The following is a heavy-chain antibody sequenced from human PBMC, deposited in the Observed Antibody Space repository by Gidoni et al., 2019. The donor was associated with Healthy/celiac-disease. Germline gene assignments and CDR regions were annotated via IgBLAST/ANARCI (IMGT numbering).Heavy chain of an antibody. CDR3: AKEEAVAGSYYYYYYMDV. J-gene: IGHJ6*03. Sequence: EVQLLESGGGLVQPGGSLRLSCAASGFTFSSYAMSWVRQAPGKGLAWVSAISGSGGSTYYADSVKGRVTISRDNSKNTLYLQMNSLRAEDTAVYYCAKEEAVAGSYYYYYYMDVWGKGTTVTVSS. V-gene: IGHV3-23*01. CDR2: ISGSGGST. D-gene: IGHD6-19*01. CDR1: GFTFSSYA.